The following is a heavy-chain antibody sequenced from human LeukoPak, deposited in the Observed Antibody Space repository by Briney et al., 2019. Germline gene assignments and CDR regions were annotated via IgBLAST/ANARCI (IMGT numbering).Heavy chain of an antibody. CDR2: ISSSGSTI. Sequence: GGSLRLSCAASGLTFSIYTMSWVRQAPGKGLEWVSYISSSGSTIYYADSVKGRFTISRDNAKNSLYLQMNSLRAEDTAVYYCARGYCSGGSCSYPNWGQGTLVTVSS. CDR1: GLTFSIYT. CDR3: ARGYCSGGSCSYPN. D-gene: IGHD2-15*01. J-gene: IGHJ4*02. V-gene: IGHV3-48*04.